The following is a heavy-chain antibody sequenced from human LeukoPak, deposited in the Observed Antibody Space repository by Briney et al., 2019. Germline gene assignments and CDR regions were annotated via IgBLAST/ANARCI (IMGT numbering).Heavy chain of an antibody. CDR3: ARIFYCDGDCYKLDYYFEY. V-gene: IGHV4-59*08. CDR2: IYYSGST. CDR1: GGSISSYY. J-gene: IGHJ4*02. D-gene: IGHD2-21*02. Sequence: SETLSLTCTVSGGSISSYYWSWIRQPPGKGLEWIGYIYYSGSTNYNPSLKSRVTISVDTSKNQFSLKLSSVTAADTAVYYCARIFYCDGDCYKLDYYFEYWGQGTLVTVSS.